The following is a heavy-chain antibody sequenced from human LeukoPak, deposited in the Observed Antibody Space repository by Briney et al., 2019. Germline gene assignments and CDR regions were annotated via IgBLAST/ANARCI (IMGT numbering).Heavy chain of an antibody. CDR1: GFTFTNYA. J-gene: IGHJ3*02. V-gene: IGHV3-23*01. Sequence: GGSLRLSCVASGFTFTNYAMSWVRQAPGKGLEWVSAISGSGGSTYYADSVKGRFTISRDISKNTLYLQMNSLRAEDTAVYYCAKGRAYSGYGDGFDIWGQGTMVTVSS. CDR3: AKGRAYSGYGDGFDI. CDR2: ISGSGGST. D-gene: IGHD5-12*01.